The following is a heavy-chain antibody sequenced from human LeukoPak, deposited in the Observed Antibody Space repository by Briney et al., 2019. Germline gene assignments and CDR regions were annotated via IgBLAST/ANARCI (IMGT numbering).Heavy chain of an antibody. V-gene: IGHV4-59*01. J-gene: IGHJ5*02. CDR2: IYYSGST. CDR3: ARDQVLLGFDP. D-gene: IGHD2/OR15-2a*01. CDR1: GGSISSYY. Sequence: SETLSLTCTVSGGSISSYYWSWIRQPPGKGLEWIGYIYYSGSTNYNPSLTSRVTISVDTSKNQFSLKLSSVTAADTAVYYCARDQVLLGFDPWGQGTLVTVSS.